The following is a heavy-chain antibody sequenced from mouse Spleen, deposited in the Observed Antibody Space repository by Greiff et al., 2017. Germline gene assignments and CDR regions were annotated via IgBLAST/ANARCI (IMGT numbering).Heavy chain of an antibody. Sequence: EVKLVESGPGLVKPSQSLSLTCTVTGYSITSDYAWNWIRQFPGNELEWMGYISYSGSTSYNPSLKSRISITRDTSKNQFFLQLNSVTTEDTATYYCARAGRKSYFDYWGQGTTLTVSS. CDR1: GYSITSDYA. D-gene: IGHD4-1*01. J-gene: IGHJ2*01. CDR3: ARAGRKSYFDY. CDR2: ISYSGST. V-gene: IGHV3-2*02.